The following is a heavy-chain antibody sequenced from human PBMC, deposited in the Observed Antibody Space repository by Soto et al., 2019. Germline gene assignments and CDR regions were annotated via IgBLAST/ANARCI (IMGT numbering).Heavy chain of an antibody. Sequence: PSETLSLTCTVSGGSISNAAYSWSWIRQPPGKGLEWIGYIYPSGMPFYNPSLRSRVTISIDRSNDQFSLNLKSVTAADTAVYYCATSQKGYNWNYFDHWGQGALVTVSS. CDR3: ATSQKGYNWNYFDH. J-gene: IGHJ4*02. D-gene: IGHD1-20*01. CDR2: IYPSGMP. CDR1: GGSISNAAYS. V-gene: IGHV4-30-2*01.